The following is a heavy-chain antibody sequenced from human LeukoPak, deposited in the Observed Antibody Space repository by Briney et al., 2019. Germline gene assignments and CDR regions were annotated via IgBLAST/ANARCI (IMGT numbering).Heavy chain of an antibody. J-gene: IGHJ4*02. CDR2: IWFDGSTE. CDR3: ARALSGYYSIDY. V-gene: IGHV3-33*01. D-gene: IGHD3-22*01. Sequence: GGSLRLSCAASGSTFSSYGMHWVRQAPDKGLEWVAVIWFDGSTEFYADPVKGRFTISRDNSKNTLYLQMNGLRAEDTAVYYCARALSGYYSIDYWGQGTLVTVSS. CDR1: GSTFSSYG.